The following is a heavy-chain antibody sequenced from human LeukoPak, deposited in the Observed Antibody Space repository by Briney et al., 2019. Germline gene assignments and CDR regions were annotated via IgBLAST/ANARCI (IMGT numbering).Heavy chain of an antibody. D-gene: IGHD3-22*01. V-gene: IGHV3-9*01. J-gene: IGHJ3*02. CDR2: ISWNSGSI. CDR1: GFTFDDYA. CDR3: AKSIRGGPMIVVGDDAFDI. Sequence: PGGSLRLSCAASGFTFDDYAMHWVRQAPGKGLEWVSGISWNSGSIGYADSVKGRFTISRDNAKNSLYLQMNSLRAEDTALYYCAKSIRGGPMIVVGDDAFDIWGQGTMVTVSS.